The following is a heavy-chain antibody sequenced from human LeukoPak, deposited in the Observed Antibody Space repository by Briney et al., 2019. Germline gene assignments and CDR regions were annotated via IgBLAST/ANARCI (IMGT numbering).Heavy chain of an antibody. V-gene: IGHV1-69*13. Sequence: ASVKVSCKASGYTFTSYAMNWVRQAPGQGLEWMGGIIPIFGTANYAQKFQGRVTITADESTSTAYMELSSLRSEDTAVYYCARELPAATESWAYYGMDVWGQGTTVTVSS. CDR2: IIPIFGTA. CDR3: ARELPAATESWAYYGMDV. CDR1: GYTFTSYA. D-gene: IGHD2-2*01. J-gene: IGHJ6*02.